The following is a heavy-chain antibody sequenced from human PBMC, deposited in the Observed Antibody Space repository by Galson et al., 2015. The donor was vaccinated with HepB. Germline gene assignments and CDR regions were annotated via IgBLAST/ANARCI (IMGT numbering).Heavy chain of an antibody. J-gene: IGHJ6*02. CDR1: GYTFTGYY. CDR3: ASEQRVRFLEWLDGMDV. D-gene: IGHD3-3*01. V-gene: IGHV1-2*02. Sequence: SVKVSCKASGYTFTGYYMHWVRQAPGQGLEWMGWINPNSGGTNYAQKFQGRVTMTRDTSISTAYMELSRLRSDDTAVYYCASEQRVRFLEWLDGMDVWGQGTTVTVSS. CDR2: INPNSGGT.